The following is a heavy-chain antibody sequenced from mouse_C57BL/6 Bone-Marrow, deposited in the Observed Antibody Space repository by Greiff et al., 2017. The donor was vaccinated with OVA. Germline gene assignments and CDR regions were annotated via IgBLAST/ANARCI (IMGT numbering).Heavy chain of an antibody. J-gene: IGHJ2*01. CDR3: TSTTVVAADY. D-gene: IGHD1-1*01. V-gene: IGHV14-4*01. CDR2: IDPENGDT. CDR1: GFNIKDDY. Sequence: VQLKESGAELVRPGASVKLSCTASGFNIKDDYMHWVKPRPEQGLEWIGWIDPENGDTEYASKFQGKATITADTSSNTAYLQLSSLTSEDTAVYYCTSTTVVAADYWGQGTTLTVSS.